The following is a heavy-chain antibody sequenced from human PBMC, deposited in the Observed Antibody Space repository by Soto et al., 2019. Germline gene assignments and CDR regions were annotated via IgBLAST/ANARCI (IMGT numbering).Heavy chain of an antibody. D-gene: IGHD3-10*01. CDR2: ISSSGTYI. V-gene: IGHV3-21*01. J-gene: IGHJ6*02. CDR3: VRAGHVFDVHYYGMDL. Sequence: GGSLRLSCEAPGFTFNDYSMDWVRQAPEKGLEWVSSISSSGTYIYYADSVEGRFAISRDNANNVMYLQMDTPRAEDTAVYYCVRAGHVFDVHYYGMDLWGQGTTVTVSS. CDR1: GFTFNDYS.